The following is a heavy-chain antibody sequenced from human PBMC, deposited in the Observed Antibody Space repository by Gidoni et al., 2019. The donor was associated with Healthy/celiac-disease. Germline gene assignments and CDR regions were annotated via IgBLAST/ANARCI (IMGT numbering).Heavy chain of an antibody. CDR2: ISGSVGST. CDR3: ARGGDFGWIQLWLQEDSLDRLDY. V-gene: IGHV3-23*04. J-gene: IGHJ4*02. Sequence: EVQLVESGGSMVQAGGSLRLSCAASGCTFSGYAMSWVRPAPGKGLGWVSAISGSVGSTYYADSVKGRFTISIDNSKNTLYLQMNSLRAEDTAVYYCARGGDFGWIQLWLQEDSLDRLDYWGQGTLVTVSS. CDR1: GCTFSGYA. D-gene: IGHD5-18*01.